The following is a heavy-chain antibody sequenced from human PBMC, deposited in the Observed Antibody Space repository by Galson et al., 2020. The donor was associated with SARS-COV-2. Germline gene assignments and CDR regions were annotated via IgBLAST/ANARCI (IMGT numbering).Heavy chain of an antibody. CDR1: DFPFDDYA. V-gene: IGHV3-43D*03. CDR3: AKDTAGGYGESFDN. J-gene: IGHJ4*02. CDR2: INRDGTST. D-gene: IGHD3-10*01. Sequence: GESLKISCAASDFPFDDYAMHWVRQAPGKGLEWVSIINRDGTSTYYANSVKGRFTISRDNSKNSLYLQMNSLRVEDTALYYCAKDTAGGYGESFDNWGQGTLVTVSS.